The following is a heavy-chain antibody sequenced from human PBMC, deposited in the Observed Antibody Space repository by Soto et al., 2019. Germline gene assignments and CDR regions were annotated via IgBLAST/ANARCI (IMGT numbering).Heavy chain of an antibody. CDR3: ARPRHNYGQTDDAFDI. V-gene: IGHV3-21*01. CDR1: GFMFSSYS. CDR2: ISTSAYI. Sequence: PGGSLRLSCAASGFMFSSYSMNWVRQAPGKGLEWVSSISTSAYIYYADSVTGRFTISRDNAKNSLYLQMNSLRAGDTAVYYCARPRHNYGQTDDAFDIWGQGTMVTVSS. D-gene: IGHD5-18*01. J-gene: IGHJ3*02.